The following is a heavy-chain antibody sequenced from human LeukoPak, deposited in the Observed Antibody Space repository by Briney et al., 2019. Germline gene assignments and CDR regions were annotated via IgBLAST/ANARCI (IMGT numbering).Heavy chain of an antibody. D-gene: IGHD2-8*01. Sequence: SETLSLTCTVSGGSISSSDYYWSWIRQPPGKGLEWIGYIYYSGSTPYNPSLKSRVTISVDTSKNQFSLKLSSVTAADTAVYYCARPRVSRYYFDYWGQGTLVTVSS. J-gene: IGHJ4*02. CDR3: ARPRVSRYYFDY. V-gene: IGHV4-30-4*01. CDR1: GGSISSSDYY. CDR2: IYYSGST.